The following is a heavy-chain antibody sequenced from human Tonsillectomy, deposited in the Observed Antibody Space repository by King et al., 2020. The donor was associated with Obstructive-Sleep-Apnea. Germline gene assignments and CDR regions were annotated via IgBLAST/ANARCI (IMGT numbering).Heavy chain of an antibody. Sequence: VQLQESGPGLVKPSETLSLTCTVSGDFISSNYWSWIRQPPGKGLEWIGFIYHSGSTSYNPSLKSRFVISIDTSKNQFSLKLNSVTAADTAVYYCARVGLGTPQYYFDYWGQGDLVTVSS. V-gene: IGHV4-59*01. J-gene: IGHJ4*02. CDR3: ARVGLGTPQYYFDY. CDR2: IYHSGST. CDR1: GDFISSNY. D-gene: IGHD3/OR15-3a*01.